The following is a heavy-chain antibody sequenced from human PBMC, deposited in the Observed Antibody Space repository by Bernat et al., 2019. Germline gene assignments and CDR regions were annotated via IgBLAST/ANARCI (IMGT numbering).Heavy chain of an antibody. D-gene: IGHD3-3*01. J-gene: IGHJ6*02. V-gene: IGHV3-15*01. Sequence: EVQLVESGGGLVKPGGSLRLSCAASGFTFSNAWMSWVRQAPGKGLEWVGRIKSKTDGGTTDYAAPVKGRFTISRDDSKNTLYLQMNSLKTEDTAVYYCTTGTITIVGVVINHYGMDVWGQGTTVTVSS. CDR3: TTGTITIVGVVINHYGMDV. CDR2: IKSKTDGGTT. CDR1: GFTFSNAW.